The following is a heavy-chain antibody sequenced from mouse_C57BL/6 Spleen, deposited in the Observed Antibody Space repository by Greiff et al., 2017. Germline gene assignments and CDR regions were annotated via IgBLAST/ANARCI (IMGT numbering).Heavy chain of an antibody. J-gene: IGHJ4*01. CDR3: ARRSLREGNYAMDY. D-gene: IGHD1-1*01. Sequence: VQLQPPGAELVKPGASVKISCKASGYAFSSYWMNWVKQRPGKGLAWIGQIYPGDGGPNYNGKFTGKATLTAAKSSSTAYMQRSSLTSEDSAVYCGARRSLREGNYAMDYWGQGTSVTVSA. CDR2: IYPGDGGP. CDR1: GYAFSSYW. V-gene: IGHV1-80*01.